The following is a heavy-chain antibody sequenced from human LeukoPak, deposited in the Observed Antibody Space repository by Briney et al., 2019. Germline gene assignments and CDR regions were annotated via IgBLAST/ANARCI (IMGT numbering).Heavy chain of an antibody. Sequence: SVTVSCQASGGTFSSYAISWVRQAPGQGREWMGWIIPILGIANYAQKFQGRVTITADKSTSTAYMELSSLRSEDTAVYYCARELGSSIYYYYGMDVWGQGTTVTVSS. CDR2: IIPILGIA. D-gene: IGHD6-6*01. J-gene: IGHJ6*02. CDR3: ARELGSSIYYYYGMDV. CDR1: GGTFSSYA. V-gene: IGHV1-69*10.